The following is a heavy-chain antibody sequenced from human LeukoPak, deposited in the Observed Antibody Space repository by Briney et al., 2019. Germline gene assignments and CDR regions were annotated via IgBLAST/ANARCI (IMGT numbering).Heavy chain of an antibody. CDR3: ASGRGSGSLR. D-gene: IGHD1-26*01. CDR1: GYTFNVYF. V-gene: IGHV1-2*02. J-gene: IGHJ4*02. CDR2: INPNSGGT. Sequence: ASVKVSCKASGYTFNVYFMQWVRQAPGQGLEWMGWINPNSGGTNYAQKFQGRVTMTPDTSNSAAYMELTSLTPDDTAIYYCASGRGSGSLRWGQGTLVTVSS.